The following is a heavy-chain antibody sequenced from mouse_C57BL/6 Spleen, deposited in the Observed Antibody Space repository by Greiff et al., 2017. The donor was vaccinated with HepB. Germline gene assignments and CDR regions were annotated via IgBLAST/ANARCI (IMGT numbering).Heavy chain of an antibody. J-gene: IGHJ4*01. D-gene: IGHD2-4*01. Sequence: QVQLPQSGPELVKPGASVKISCKASGYAFSSSWMNWVKQRPGKGLEWIGRIYPGDGDTNYNGKFKGKATLTADKSSSTADMQLSSRTSEDSAVYFCARRYDYEGDYWGQGTSVTVSS. V-gene: IGHV1-82*01. CDR2: IYPGDGDT. CDR1: GYAFSSSW. CDR3: ARRYDYEGDY.